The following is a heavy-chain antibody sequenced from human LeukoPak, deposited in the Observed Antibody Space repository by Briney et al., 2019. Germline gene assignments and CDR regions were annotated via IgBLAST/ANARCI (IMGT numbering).Heavy chain of an antibody. CDR3: AGEPGYCSSTSCYEIDY. J-gene: IGHJ4*02. Sequence: GGSLRLSCAASGFTFSSYSMNWVRQAPGKGLEWVSSISSSSSYIYYAGSVKGRFTISRDNAKNSLYLQMNSLRAEDTAVYYCAGEPGYCSSTSCYEIDYWGQGTLVTVSS. D-gene: IGHD2-2*01. CDR2: ISSSSSYI. CDR1: GFTFSSYS. V-gene: IGHV3-21*01.